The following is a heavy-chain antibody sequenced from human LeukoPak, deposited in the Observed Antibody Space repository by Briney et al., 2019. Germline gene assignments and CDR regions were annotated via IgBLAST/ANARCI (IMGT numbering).Heavy chain of an antibody. J-gene: IGHJ4*02. CDR1: GFTVSSNY. CDR3: ARAPEWLIFDY. V-gene: IGHV3-53*04. D-gene: IGHD6-19*01. Sequence: QPGGSLRLSCAASGFTVSSNYMSWVRQAPGKGLEWVSVIYSGGSTYYADSAKGRFTISRHNSKNTLYLQMNSLRAEDTAVYYCARAPEWLIFDYWGQGTLVTVSS. CDR2: IYSGGST.